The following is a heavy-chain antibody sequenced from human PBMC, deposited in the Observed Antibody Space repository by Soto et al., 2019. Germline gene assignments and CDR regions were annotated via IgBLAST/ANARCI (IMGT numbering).Heavy chain of an antibody. CDR1: GFTFSSYG. J-gene: IGHJ6*04. CDR3: ARDDVLCDGGRCYGVPLDV. D-gene: IGHD2-15*01. Sequence: HPGGSLRLSCAASGFTFSSYGMHWVRQAPGKGLEWVAVISYDGSNKYYADSVKGRFTISRDTSKNTLHLQMNSLRAEDTAVYYCARDDVLCDGGRCYGVPLDVWGTGTTVTVSS. CDR2: ISYDGSNK. V-gene: IGHV3-30*03.